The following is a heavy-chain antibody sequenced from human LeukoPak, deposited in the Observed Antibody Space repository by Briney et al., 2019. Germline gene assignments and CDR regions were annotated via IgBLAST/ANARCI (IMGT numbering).Heavy chain of an antibody. CDR1: GYTFTSYG. CDR3: ARDSPVTMVRGHYYYYMDV. CDR2: ISAYNGNT. J-gene: IGHJ6*03. D-gene: IGHD3-10*01. Sequence: ASVKVSCKASGYTFTSYGISWVRQAPGQGLEWMGWISAYNGNTNYAQKLQGRVTMTTDTSTSTAYMELRSLRSDDTAVYYCARDSPVTMVRGHYYYYMDVWGKGTTVTISS. V-gene: IGHV1-18*01.